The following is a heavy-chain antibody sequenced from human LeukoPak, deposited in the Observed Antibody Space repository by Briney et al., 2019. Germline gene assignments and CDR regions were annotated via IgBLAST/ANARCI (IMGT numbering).Heavy chain of an antibody. D-gene: IGHD3-22*01. V-gene: IGHV3-7*04. CDR1: GFTFKNYW. CDR3: ARGPWSDYYDSSGYFYFEY. CDR2: IKEDGSEK. Sequence: GGSLRLSCAASGFTFKNYWMNWVRQSPGKGLEWVANIKEDGSEKYYVDSVKGRFTISRDNAKNLLDLQMNSLRAEDTAVYYCARGPWSDYYDSSGYFYFEYWGQGTLVSVSS. J-gene: IGHJ4*02.